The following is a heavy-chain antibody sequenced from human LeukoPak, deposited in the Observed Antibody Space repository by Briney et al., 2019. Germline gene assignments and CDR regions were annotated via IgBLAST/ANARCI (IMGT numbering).Heavy chain of an antibody. CDR1: GFTFSSYG. V-gene: IGHV3-33*01. J-gene: IGHJ5*02. CDR2: IWYDGSNK. D-gene: IGHD2-15*01. Sequence: GGSLRLSCAASGFTFSSYGMHWVRQAPGKGLEWVAVIWYDGSNKYYADSVKGRFTISRDNSKNTLYLQMNSLRAEDTAVYYCARSVRMKGGWFDPWGQGTLVTVSS. CDR3: ARSVRMKGGWFDP.